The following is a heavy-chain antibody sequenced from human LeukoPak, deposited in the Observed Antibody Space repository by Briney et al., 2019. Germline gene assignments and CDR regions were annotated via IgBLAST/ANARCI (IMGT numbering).Heavy chain of an antibody. CDR1: GFIFDKHA. J-gene: IGHJ4*02. CDR3: AKERDYGPADY. V-gene: IGHV3-23*01. CDR2: LSGSGGST. Sequence: GGSLRLSCAASGFIFDKHAMSWVRQAPGKGLEWVSGLSGSGGSTDYADSVKGRFTVSRDNSKNTLFLQMNSLRAEDTAIYYCAKERDYGPADYWGQGTLVTVSS. D-gene: IGHD4/OR15-4a*01.